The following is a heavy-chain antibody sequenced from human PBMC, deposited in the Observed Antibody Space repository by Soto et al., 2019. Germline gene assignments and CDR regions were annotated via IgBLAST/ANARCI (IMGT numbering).Heavy chain of an antibody. CDR1: GFTFSRYT. Sequence: QVQLVESGGGVVQPGRSLRLSCAASGFTFSRYTMHWVRQAPGKGLEWVAVISYDASNEYYADSVKGRFTISRDNSKNTLYVQMNRLRAEDTAVYYGAGSSGFYYAMDVWVQGTTVTVSS. J-gene: IGHJ6*02. V-gene: IGHV3-30-3*01. CDR3: AGSSGFYYAMDV. D-gene: IGHD6-25*01. CDR2: ISYDASNE.